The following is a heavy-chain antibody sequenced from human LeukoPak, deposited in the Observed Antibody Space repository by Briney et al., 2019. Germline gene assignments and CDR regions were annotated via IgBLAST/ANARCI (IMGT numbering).Heavy chain of an antibody. V-gene: IGHV4-38-2*01. CDR3: ARVWYYDFWSGYPDAFDI. CDR2: IYHSGST. J-gene: IGHJ3*02. CDR1: GYSISSGYY. Sequence: SETLSLTCAVSGYSISSGYYWGWIRQPPGKGLEWIGSIYHSGSTYYNPSLKSRVTISVDTSKNQFSLKMRFVTAADTAVYYCARVWYYDFWSGYPDAFDIRGQGTMVTVSS. D-gene: IGHD3-3*01.